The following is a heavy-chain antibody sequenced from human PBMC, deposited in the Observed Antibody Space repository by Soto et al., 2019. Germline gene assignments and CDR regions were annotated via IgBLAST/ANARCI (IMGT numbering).Heavy chain of an antibody. CDR2: ISGGGIYI. V-gene: IGHV3-21*06. CDR1: GFTFSDEN. J-gene: IGHJ6*02. D-gene: IGHD2-2*01. CDR3: ARDSDCHSTSCFFPPHV. Sequence: PGGSLRLSYSASGFTFSDENMSWVRQVPGKGLEWVSGISGGGIYIFYADSVQGRFSISRDNAKNSLFLEMNSLRVEDTAVYYCARDSDCHSTSCFFPPHVWGQGTTVTV.